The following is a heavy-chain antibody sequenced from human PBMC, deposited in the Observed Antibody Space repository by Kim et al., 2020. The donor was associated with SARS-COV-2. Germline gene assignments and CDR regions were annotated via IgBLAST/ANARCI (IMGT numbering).Heavy chain of an antibody. D-gene: IGHD3-10*01. V-gene: IGHV3-21*01. Sequence: GGSLRLSCAASGFTFSSYSMNWVRQAPGKGLEWVSSISSSSSYIYYADSVKGRFTISRDNAKNSLYLQMNSLRAEDTAVYYCASHPSDYHGSGFHDYYGMDVWGQGTTVTVSS. CDR2: ISSSSSYI. J-gene: IGHJ6*02. CDR1: GFTFSSYS. CDR3: ASHPSDYHGSGFHDYYGMDV.